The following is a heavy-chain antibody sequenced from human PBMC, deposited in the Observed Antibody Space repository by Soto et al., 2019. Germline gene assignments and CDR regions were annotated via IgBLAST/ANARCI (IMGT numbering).Heavy chain of an antibody. D-gene: IGHD3-9*01. CDR3: ARAGLRYFDWLSFDY. J-gene: IGHJ4*02. CDR1: GGSFSGYY. V-gene: IGHV4-34*01. CDR2: INHSGST. Sequence: ETLSLTCAVYGGSFSGYYWSWIRQPPGKGLEWIGEINHSGSTNYNPSLKSRVTISVDTSKNQFSLKLSSVTAADTAVYYCARAGLRYFDWLSFDYWGQGTLVTVSS.